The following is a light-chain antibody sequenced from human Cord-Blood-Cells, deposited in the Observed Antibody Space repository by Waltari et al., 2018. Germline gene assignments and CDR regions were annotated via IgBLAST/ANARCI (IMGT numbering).Light chain of an antibody. CDR2: KAS. CDR3: QQYNSYSWT. J-gene: IGKJ1*01. CDR1: QSISSW. V-gene: IGKV1-5*03. Sequence: DIHMTPSPPTLSASVGDRVTITCRASQSISSWLAWYQQKPGKAPKLLIYKASSLESGVPSRFSGSGSGTEFTLTISSLQPDDFATYYCQQYNSYSWTFGQGTKVEIK.